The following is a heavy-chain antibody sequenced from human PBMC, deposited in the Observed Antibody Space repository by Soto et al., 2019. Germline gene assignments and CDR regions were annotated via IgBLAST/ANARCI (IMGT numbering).Heavy chain of an antibody. Sequence: ASVKVSCKASGGTFSSYAISWVRQAPGQGLEWMGGIIPIFGTANYAQKFQGRVTITADESTSTAYMELSSLRSEDTAVYYCARDGVTIFGVDRWFDPWGQGTLVTVSS. CDR2: IIPIFGTA. CDR1: GGTFSSYA. V-gene: IGHV1-69*13. CDR3: ARDGVTIFGVDRWFDP. D-gene: IGHD3-3*01. J-gene: IGHJ5*02.